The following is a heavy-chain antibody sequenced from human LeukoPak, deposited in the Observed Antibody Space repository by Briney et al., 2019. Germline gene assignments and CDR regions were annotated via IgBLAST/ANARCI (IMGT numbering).Heavy chain of an antibody. D-gene: IGHD4-23*01. CDR3: AKKGTLVTPGLNFDC. Sequence: GGSLRLSCAASGFTFTTYAMSWVRQAPGKGLEWVSGISGSGGSTNYADSVKGRFTISRDNSKNTVYLQMNSLRAEDSAVYYCAKKGTLVTPGLNFDCWGQGTQVTVSS. V-gene: IGHV3-23*01. J-gene: IGHJ4*02. CDR1: GFTFTTYA. CDR2: ISGSGGST.